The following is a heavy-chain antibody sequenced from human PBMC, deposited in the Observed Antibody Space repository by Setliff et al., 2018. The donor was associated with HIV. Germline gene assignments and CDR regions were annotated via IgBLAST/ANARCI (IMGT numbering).Heavy chain of an antibody. D-gene: IGHD5-18*01. CDR3: ARSLREYSYGSPDY. CDR2: INAGTGNT. Sequence: ASVKVSCKASGYRFTGFAIHWVRQAPGQRFEWMGCINAGTGNTKYSQKFQDRVTISRDIHANTAYMELSSLRSEGTAIYYCARSLREYSYGSPDYWGPGTLVTVS. J-gene: IGHJ4*02. CDR1: GYRFTGFA. V-gene: IGHV1-3*01.